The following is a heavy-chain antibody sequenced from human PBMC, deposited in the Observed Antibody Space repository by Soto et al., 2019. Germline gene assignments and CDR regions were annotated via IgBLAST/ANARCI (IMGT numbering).Heavy chain of an antibody. J-gene: IGHJ4*02. CDR3: ARDREGWPQFGGDY. V-gene: IGHV3-7*03. CDR1: GFTFNTYW. CDR2: IKRDGSET. Sequence: QPGGSLRLSCAASGFTFNTYWMSWVRQAPGKGLEWVASIKRDGSETNYVDSVKGRFTISRDNAKNSLYLQMSSLRVDDTAVYYCARDREGWPQFGGDYWGQGTLVTVSS. D-gene: IGHD3-16*01.